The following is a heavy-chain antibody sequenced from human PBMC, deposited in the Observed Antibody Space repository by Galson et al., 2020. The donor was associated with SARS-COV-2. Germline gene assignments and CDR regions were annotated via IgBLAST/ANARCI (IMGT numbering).Heavy chain of an antibody. CDR2: IYYSGST. V-gene: IGHV4-31*03. J-gene: IGHJ6*02. CDR3: ARDRLEVTIFGVVNYGMDV. CDR1: GGSISSGGYY. D-gene: IGHD3-3*01. Sequence: SETLSLTCTVSGGSISSGGYYWSWIRQHPGKGLEWIGYIYYSGSTYYNPSLKSRVTISVDTSKNQFSLKLSSVTAADTAVYYCARDRLEVTIFGVVNYGMDVWGQGTTVTVSS.